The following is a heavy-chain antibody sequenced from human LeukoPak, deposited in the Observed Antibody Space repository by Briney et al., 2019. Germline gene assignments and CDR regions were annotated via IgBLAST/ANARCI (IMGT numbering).Heavy chain of an antibody. CDR1: GFTFSSYA. D-gene: IGHD3-3*01. J-gene: IGHJ5*02. CDR2: ISGSGGST. Sequence: GGSLRLSCSASGFTFSSYAMSWVRQAPGKGLECVSAISGSGGSTYYADSVKGRFTISRDNSKNTLYLQMNSLRAEDTAVYYCAKGANDFWRSNWFDPWGQGTLVTVSS. CDR3: AKGANDFWRSNWFDP. V-gene: IGHV3-23*01.